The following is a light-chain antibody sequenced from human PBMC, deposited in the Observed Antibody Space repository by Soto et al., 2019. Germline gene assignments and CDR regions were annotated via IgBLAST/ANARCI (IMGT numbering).Light chain of an antibody. J-gene: IGLJ3*02. CDR2: SNN. CDR3: AAWDDSLNGGV. CDR1: SSNIGSNT. Sequence: QSVLTQPPSASGTPGQRVTISCSGSSSNIGSNTVNWYQQLPGPAPKVLIYSNNQRPSGVPDRFSGSKSGTSASLAISGLQSEDEADYYCAAWDDSLNGGVFGGGTKLTVL. V-gene: IGLV1-44*01.